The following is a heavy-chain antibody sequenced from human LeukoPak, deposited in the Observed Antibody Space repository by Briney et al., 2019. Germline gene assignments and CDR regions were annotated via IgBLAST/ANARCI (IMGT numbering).Heavy chain of an antibody. CDR3: ARRGDGRFDY. Sequence: NPSETLSLTCAVYGGSFSGYYWSWIRQPPGKGLEWIGEINHSGSTNYNPSLKSRVTISVDTSKNQFSLKLSSVTAGDTAVYYCARRGDGRFDYWGQGTLVTVSS. J-gene: IGHJ4*02. CDR2: INHSGST. D-gene: IGHD3-16*01. V-gene: IGHV4-34*01. CDR1: GGSFSGYY.